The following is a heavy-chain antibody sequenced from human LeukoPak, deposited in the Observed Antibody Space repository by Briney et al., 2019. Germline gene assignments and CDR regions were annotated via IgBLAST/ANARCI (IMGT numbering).Heavy chain of an antibody. CDR1: GFTFSSYA. V-gene: IGHV3-30-3*01. Sequence: PGGSLRLSCAASGFTFSSYAMHWVRQAPGKGLEWVAVISYDGSNKYYADSVKARFTISRDNSKNTLYLQMNSLRAEDTAVYYCARSNYGSGSYYFDYWGQGTLVTVSS. J-gene: IGHJ4*02. D-gene: IGHD3-10*01. CDR2: ISYDGSNK. CDR3: ARSNYGSGSYYFDY.